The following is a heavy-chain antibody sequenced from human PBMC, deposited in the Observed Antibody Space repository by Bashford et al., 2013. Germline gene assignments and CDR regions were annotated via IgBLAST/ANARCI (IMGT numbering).Heavy chain of an antibody. Sequence: SETLSLTCTVSDGSISSVDHYWNWIRQHPGKGLEWIGYIYYGGSTYYNPSLKSRVTISLDTSKKQFSLMLTSVTAADTAVYFCARCPYSSNSVGGFDYWGQGTLVTVSS. D-gene: IGHD4-23*01. V-gene: IGHV4-31*03. CDR3: ARCPYSSNSVGGFDY. CDR1: DGSISSVDHY. CDR2: IYYGGST. J-gene: IGHJ4*02.